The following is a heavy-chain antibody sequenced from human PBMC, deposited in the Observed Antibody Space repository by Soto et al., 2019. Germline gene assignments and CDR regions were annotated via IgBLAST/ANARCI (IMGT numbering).Heavy chain of an antibody. CDR3: ARGSAFGI. Sequence: SQTLSLTCTISGDIVSSNTGAWNWIRQSPSRGLEWLGRTYYRSKWYNDYAPSVKGRITINPDTSSNRFSLQLNSVTPEDTAVYYCARGSAFGIWGQGTMVTVSS. CDR1: GDIVSSNTGA. CDR2: TYYRSKWYN. J-gene: IGHJ3*02. V-gene: IGHV6-1*01.